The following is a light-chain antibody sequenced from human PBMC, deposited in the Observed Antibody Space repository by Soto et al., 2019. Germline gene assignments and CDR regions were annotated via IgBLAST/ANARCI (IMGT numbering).Light chain of an antibody. J-gene: IGKJ1*01. Sequence: DIQMTQSPSTLSAYVGDRVTITCRASQSISSWVAWYQQKPGKAPKLLIYKASSLESGVPSTFSGSGSGTEFTLTISSLPPDDFATYYCQQYNSYSPTFGQGTKVEIK. CDR3: QQYNSYSPT. V-gene: IGKV1-5*03. CDR2: KAS. CDR1: QSISSW.